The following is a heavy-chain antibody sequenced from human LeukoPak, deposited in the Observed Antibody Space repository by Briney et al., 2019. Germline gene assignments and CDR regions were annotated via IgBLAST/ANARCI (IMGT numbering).Heavy chain of an antibody. Sequence: SDTLSLTCAVYGESLNYYYWGWIRQSPEKGLEWIGEVFDGKTTNYNPSLKSRVTISAVTSSNQFSLNLKSVTAADTAVYYCASGAWATRLHSWAQGTLVIVSS. CDR2: VFDGKTT. V-gene: IGHV4-34*12. J-gene: IGHJ4*02. D-gene: IGHD5-24*01. CDR1: GESLNYYY. CDR3: ASGAWATRLHS.